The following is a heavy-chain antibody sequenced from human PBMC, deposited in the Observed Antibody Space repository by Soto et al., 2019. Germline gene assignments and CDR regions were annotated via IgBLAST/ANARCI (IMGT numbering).Heavy chain of an antibody. V-gene: IGHV3-15*01. CDR1: GFTFTNAW. Sequence: GGSLRLSCAASGFTFTNAWMSWVRQAPGKGLEWVGRIKSKTDGGTTDYAAPVNGRFTISRDDSRKTLYLEMISLKAEDTAVYYCTTDDPINRNWGQGTLVTVSS. J-gene: IGHJ4*02. CDR2: IKSKTDGGTT. CDR3: TTDDPINRN.